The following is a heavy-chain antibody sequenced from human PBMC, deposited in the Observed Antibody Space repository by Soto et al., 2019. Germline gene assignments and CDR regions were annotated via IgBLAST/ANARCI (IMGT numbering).Heavy chain of an antibody. CDR1: GGSISSSSYY. J-gene: IGHJ4*02. CDR3: ARHFDFWSGYYTPDY. CDR2: IYYSGST. V-gene: IGHV4-39*01. Sequence: SETLSLTCTVSGGSISSSSYYWGWIRQPPGKGLEWIGSIYYSGSTYYNPSLKSRVTISVDTSKNQFSLKLSSVTAADTAVYYCARHFDFWSGYYTPDYWGQGTLVTVSS. D-gene: IGHD3-3*01.